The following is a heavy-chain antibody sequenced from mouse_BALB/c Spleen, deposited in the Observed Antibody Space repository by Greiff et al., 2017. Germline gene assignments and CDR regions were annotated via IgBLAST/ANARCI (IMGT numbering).Heavy chain of an antibody. CDR2: ISYSGST. CDR1: GDSITSGY. J-gene: IGHJ3*01. Sequence: EVKLVESGPSLVKPSQTLSLTCSVTGDSITSGYWNWIRKFPGNKLEYMGYISYSGSTYYNPSLKSRIPITRDTSKNQYYLQLNSVTTKDTATYYCAREINKGFAYWGQGTLVTVSA. CDR3: AREINKGFAY. V-gene: IGHV3-8*02.